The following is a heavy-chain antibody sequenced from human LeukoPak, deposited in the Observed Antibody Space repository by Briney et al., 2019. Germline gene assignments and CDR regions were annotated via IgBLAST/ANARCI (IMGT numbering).Heavy chain of an antibody. V-gene: IGHV5-51*01. Sequence: GESLKISCKGSGYSFTSYWIGWVRQMPGKGLEWMGIIYPGDSGTRYSPSFQGQVTISADKSISTAYLQWSSLKASDTAMYYCAGYYCSGGSCLGDDAFDIWGQGTMVTVSS. D-gene: IGHD2-15*01. CDR3: AGYYCSGGSCLGDDAFDI. CDR2: IYPGDSGT. CDR1: GYSFTSYW. J-gene: IGHJ3*02.